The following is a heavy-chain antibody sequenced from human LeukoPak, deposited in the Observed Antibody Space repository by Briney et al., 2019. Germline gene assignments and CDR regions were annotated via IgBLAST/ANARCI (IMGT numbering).Heavy chain of an antibody. J-gene: IGHJ4*02. D-gene: IGHD5-18*01. CDR3: VKDEVDTAMVYYLDY. V-gene: IGHV3-64D*09. Sequence: PGGSLRLSCAAPGXPFISYARHWVRRAPGKGLEYVSAFSSNGGSTYYADSVKGRFTISRDNSKNTLYLQMSSLRAEDTAVYYCVKDEVDTAMVYYLDYWGQGTLVTVSS. CDR2: FSSNGGST. CDR1: GXPFISYA.